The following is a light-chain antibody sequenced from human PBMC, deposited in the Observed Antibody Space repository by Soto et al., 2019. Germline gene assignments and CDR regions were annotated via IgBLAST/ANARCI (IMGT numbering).Light chain of an antibody. CDR2: DAS. J-gene: IGKJ5*01. Sequence: DIQMTQSPSTLSASVGDRVTITCRASQTINSWLAWYQQKPGKAPKVLIFDASSLKTGVPSRFSGSGSGTEFTLTISSLQPEDFATYYCQQLNSYRPITFGQGTRLEIK. CDR3: QQLNSYRPIT. CDR1: QTINSW. V-gene: IGKV1-5*01.